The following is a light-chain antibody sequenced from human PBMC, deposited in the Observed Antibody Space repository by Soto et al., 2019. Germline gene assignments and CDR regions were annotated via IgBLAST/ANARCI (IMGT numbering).Light chain of an antibody. CDR1: SGHSSYA. V-gene: IGLV4-69*01. CDR2: LNKDGSH. Sequence: QLVLTQSPSASASLGASVTLTCTLSSGHSSYAIAWHQKQPGKGPRHLMDLNKDGSHTKGDGIPDRFSGSSSGADLYLIISSLQSEDEAYYYCQTWGTGFQFFGGGTKLTVL. J-gene: IGLJ2*01. CDR3: QTWGTGFQF.